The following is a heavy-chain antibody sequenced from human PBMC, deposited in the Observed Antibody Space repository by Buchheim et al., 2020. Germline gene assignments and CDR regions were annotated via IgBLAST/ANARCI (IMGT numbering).Heavy chain of an antibody. CDR2: IWSDGTNR. Sequence: QVELVESGGGVVQPGRSLRLSCAASGFTFRSSGMHWVRQAPGKGLEWVASIWSDGTNRYYADSVKGRFTISRDNSKNTLYLQINSLRAEDTGVYYCARERGIGGSYYKCFDPWGQGTL. J-gene: IGHJ5*02. CDR1: GFTFRSSG. D-gene: IGHD1-26*01. CDR3: ARERGIGGSYYKCFDP. V-gene: IGHV3-33*01.